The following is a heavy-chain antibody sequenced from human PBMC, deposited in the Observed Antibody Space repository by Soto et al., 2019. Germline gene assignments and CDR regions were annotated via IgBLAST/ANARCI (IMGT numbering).Heavy chain of an antibody. J-gene: IGHJ5*02. CDR1: GFTFDDYA. CDR2: ISWNSGSI. CDR3: AKDIGVATPWGWFDP. V-gene: IGHV3-9*01. D-gene: IGHD5-12*01. Sequence: DVQLVESGGGLVQPGRSLRLSCAASGFTFDDYAMHWVRQAPGKGLEWVSGISWNSGSIGYADSVKGRFTISRDNAKNSLYLQMNSLRAEDTALYYCAKDIGVATPWGWFDPWGQGTLVTVSS.